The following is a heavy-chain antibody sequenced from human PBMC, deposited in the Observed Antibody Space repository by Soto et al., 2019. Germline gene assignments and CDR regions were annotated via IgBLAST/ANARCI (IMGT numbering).Heavy chain of an antibody. J-gene: IGHJ3*02. CDR2: ISSNGGST. CDR1: GFTFSSYA. Sequence: GESLKISCSASGFTFSSYAMHWVRQAPGKGLEYVSAISSNGGSTYYADSVKGRFTISRDNSKNTLYLQMSSLRAEDTAVYYCVKDKRSSGKDAFDIWGQGTMVTVSS. CDR3: VKDKRSSGKDAFDI. D-gene: IGHD3-22*01. V-gene: IGHV3-64D*08.